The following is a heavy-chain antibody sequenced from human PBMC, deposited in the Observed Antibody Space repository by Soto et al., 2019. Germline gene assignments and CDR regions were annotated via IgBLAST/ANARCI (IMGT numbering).Heavy chain of an antibody. CDR3: ARAGYDDYVLDY. D-gene: IGHD4-17*01. Sequence: EVQLVESGGGLVQPGGSLRLSCAASGFTFSSYDMHWVRQATGKGLEWVSAIGTAGDTYYPGSVKGRFTISRENAKNSLYLQMNSVIAGDTAVSYCARAGYDDYVLDYWGPGTLVTVSS. J-gene: IGHJ4*02. V-gene: IGHV3-13*01. CDR2: IGTAGDT. CDR1: GFTFSSYD.